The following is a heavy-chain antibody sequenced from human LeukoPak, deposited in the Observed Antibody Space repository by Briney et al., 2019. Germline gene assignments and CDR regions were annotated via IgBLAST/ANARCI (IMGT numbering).Heavy chain of an antibody. CDR1: GGSISSSSYY. D-gene: IGHD2-2*01. CDR2: IYYSGST. Sequence: PSETLSLTCTVSGGSISSSSYYSGWIRQPPGKGLEWIVSIYYSGSTYYNPSLKSRFTISVDTSKNQFSLKLSSVTAADTAVYYCASTALGYCSSTSCFTPHYFDYWGQGTLVAVSS. V-gene: IGHV4-39*01. CDR3: ASTALGYCSSTSCFTPHYFDY. J-gene: IGHJ4*02.